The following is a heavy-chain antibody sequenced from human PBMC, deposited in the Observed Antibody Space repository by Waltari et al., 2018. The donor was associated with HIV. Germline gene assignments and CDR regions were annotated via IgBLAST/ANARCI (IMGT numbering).Heavy chain of an antibody. CDR3: ASARETMGVDFDF. Sequence: QVQLVQSGPEVRTPRSSVTVFCTASGVASAGNSSHWGRHAPGQGLEWMGRVIPMSGTAMKAQKFQARVTISADKSTTTAYMELTSLRTEDTAVYYCASARETMGVDFDFWGQGTLVTVSS. CDR2: VIPMSGTA. CDR1: GVASAGNS. D-gene: IGHD3-10*01. J-gene: IGHJ4*02. V-gene: IGHV1-69*08.